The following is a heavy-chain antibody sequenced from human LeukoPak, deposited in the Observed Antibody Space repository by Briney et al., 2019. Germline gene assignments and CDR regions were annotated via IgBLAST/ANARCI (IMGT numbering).Heavy chain of an antibody. CDR1: GFTFSSFA. CDR3: ATIAAAGSYYFDY. V-gene: IGHV3-23*01. J-gene: IGHJ4*02. D-gene: IGHD6-13*01. Sequence: PGGSLRLSCAASGFTFSSFAMSWVRQAPGKGLEWVSTISGSGGSTYYTDSVKGRFTISRDNSKNTLYLQMNSLRAEDTAVYYCATIAAAGSYYFDYWGQGTLVTVSS. CDR2: ISGSGGST.